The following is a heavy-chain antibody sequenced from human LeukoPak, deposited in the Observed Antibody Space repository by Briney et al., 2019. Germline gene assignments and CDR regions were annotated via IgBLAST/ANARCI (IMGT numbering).Heavy chain of an antibody. CDR2: MNPNSGNT. V-gene: IGHV1-8*01. J-gene: IGHJ6*02. D-gene: IGHD5-18*01. Sequence: ASVKVSCKASGYTFTSDDINWVRQATGQGLEWMGWMNPNSGNTGYAQKFQGRVTMTRNTSISTAYMELSSLRSEDTAVYYCARLKGGYSYGYFYYYYGMDVWGQGTTVTVSS. CDR1: GYTFTSDD. CDR3: ARLKGGYSYGYFYYYYGMDV.